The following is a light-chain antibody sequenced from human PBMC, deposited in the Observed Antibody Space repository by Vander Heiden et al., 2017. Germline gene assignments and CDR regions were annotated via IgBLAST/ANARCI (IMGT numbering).Light chain of an antibody. J-gene: IGLJ2*01. CDR3: NSRDSSGNHLGVV. V-gene: IGLV3-19*01. Sequence: SSELTQDPAVSVALGQTVRITCQGVSLRSYYASWYQQKPGQAPVLVIYGKNNRPSGIPDRFSGSSSGNTASLTITGAQAEDEADYYCNSRDSSGNHLGVVFGGGTKLTVL. CDR2: GKN. CDR1: SLRSYY.